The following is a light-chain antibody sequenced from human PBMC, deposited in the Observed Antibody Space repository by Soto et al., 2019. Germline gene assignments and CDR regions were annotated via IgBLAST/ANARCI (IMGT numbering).Light chain of an antibody. J-gene: IGLJ1*01. CDR3: SSYTRSSTLP. Sequence: QSALTQPASVSGSPGQSITISCTGTSSDVGGYNYVSWYQQHPGKAPKLMIYDVSHRPSGVSTRSSGSKSGNTAALTISGLQAEDEADYYCSSYTRSSTLPFGTGTKLTVL. CDR1: SSDVGGYNY. V-gene: IGLV2-14*01. CDR2: DVS.